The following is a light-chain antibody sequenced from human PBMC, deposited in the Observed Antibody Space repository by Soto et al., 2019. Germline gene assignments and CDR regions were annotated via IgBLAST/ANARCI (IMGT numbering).Light chain of an antibody. CDR1: SSDVGSYNL. CDR2: EGS. V-gene: IGLV2-23*01. Sequence: QSVLTQPASVSGSPGQSITISCTGTSSDVGSYNLVSWYQHHPGKAPKLMIYEGSKRPSGVSNRFSGSKSGNTASLTISGLQAEDEADYYCCSYAGSSTSFGGGTKVTVL. CDR3: CSYAGSSTS. J-gene: IGLJ2*01.